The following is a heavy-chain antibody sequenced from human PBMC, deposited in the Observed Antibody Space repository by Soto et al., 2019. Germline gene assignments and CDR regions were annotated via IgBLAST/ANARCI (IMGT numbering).Heavy chain of an antibody. CDR2: IYYSGST. J-gene: IGHJ6*02. Sequence: PSETLSLTCTVSGGSISSYYWSWIRQPPGKGLEWIGYIYYSGSTNYNPSLKSRVTISVDTSKNQSSLKLSSVTAADTAVYYCAREGIAVAGTGIYYYGMDVWGQGTTVT. D-gene: IGHD6-19*01. V-gene: IGHV4-59*01. CDR3: AREGIAVAGTGIYYYGMDV. CDR1: GGSISSYY.